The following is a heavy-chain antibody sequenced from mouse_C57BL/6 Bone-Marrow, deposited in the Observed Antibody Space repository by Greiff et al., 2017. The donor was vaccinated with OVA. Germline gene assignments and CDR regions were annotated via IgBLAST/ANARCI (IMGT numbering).Heavy chain of an antibody. CDR3: ARSRYGSSYDY. CDR2: IHPNSGST. Sequence: VQLQQSGAELVKPGASVKLSCKASGYTFTSYWMHWVKQRPGQGLEWIGMIHPNSGSTNYNEKFKSKATLTVDKSSSPAYMQLSSLTSEDSAVYYCARSRYGSSYDYWGQGTTLTVSS. CDR1: GYTFTSYW. J-gene: IGHJ2*01. V-gene: IGHV1-64*01. D-gene: IGHD1-1*01.